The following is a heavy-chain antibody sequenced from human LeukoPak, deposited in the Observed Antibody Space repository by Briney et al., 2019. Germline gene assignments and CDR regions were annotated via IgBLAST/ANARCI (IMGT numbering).Heavy chain of an antibody. J-gene: IGHJ4*02. CDR2: IYYSGST. CDR1: RGSISSYH. CDR3: ARGRGSYCFDY. V-gene: IGHV4-59*01. Sequence: SETLSLTCTVSRGSISSYHWSWIRQSPGKGLEWIGSIYYSGSTNYNPSLKSRVTISVDTSNNQFSLKLSSVTAADTAVYYCARGRGSYCFDYWGQGILVTVSS.